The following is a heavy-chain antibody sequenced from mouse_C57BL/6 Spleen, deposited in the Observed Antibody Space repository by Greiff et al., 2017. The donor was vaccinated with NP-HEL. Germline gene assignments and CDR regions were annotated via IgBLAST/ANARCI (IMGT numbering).Heavy chain of an antibody. CDR3: ARKGTAQAFAY. Sequence: QVQLQQPGAELVRPGSSVKLSCKASGYTFTSYWMHWVKQRPIQGLEWIGNIDPSDSETHYNQKFKDKATLTVDKSSSTAYMQLSSLTSEDSAVYLCARKGTAQAFAYWGQGTLVTVSA. D-gene: IGHD3-2*02. CDR2: IDPSDSET. V-gene: IGHV1-52*01. CDR1: GYTFTSYW. J-gene: IGHJ3*01.